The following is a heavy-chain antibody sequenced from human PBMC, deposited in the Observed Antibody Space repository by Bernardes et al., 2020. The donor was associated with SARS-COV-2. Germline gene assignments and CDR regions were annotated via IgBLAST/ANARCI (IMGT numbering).Heavy chain of an antibody. CDR1: GFTFRFYS. V-gene: IGHV3-21*01. J-gene: IGHJ4*02. CDR2: ISSSGNYI. Sequence: GGSLILSCAASGFTFRFYSMNWVRQAPGHGLEWVSSISSSGNYIYYADSVKGRFTISRDNAENSLNLQMNSLRAEDTAVYYCARLISGQLDYWGQGTLVTVSS. CDR3: ARLISGQLDY. D-gene: IGHD2-15*01.